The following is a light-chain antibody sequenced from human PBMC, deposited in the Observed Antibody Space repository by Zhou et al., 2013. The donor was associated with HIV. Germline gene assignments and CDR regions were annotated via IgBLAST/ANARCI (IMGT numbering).Light chain of an antibody. CDR3: CSYAGSGTFYV. CDR1: SSDVGNYNL. CDR2: EVN. Sequence: QSALTQPASVSGSPGQSITISCTGTSSDVGNYNLVSWYQQYPGKAPKLVIYEVNKWPSGISNRFSGSKSGNTASLTISGLQAEDEADYFCCSYAGSGTFYVFGTGTKVTV. J-gene: IGLJ1*01. V-gene: IGLV2-23*02.